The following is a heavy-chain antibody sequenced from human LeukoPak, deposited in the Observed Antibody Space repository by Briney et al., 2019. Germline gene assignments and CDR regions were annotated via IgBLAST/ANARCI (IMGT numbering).Heavy chain of an antibody. Sequence: ASVKVSCKASGYTFTGYYIHWVRQAPGQGLEWMGWINPNSGGTNYAQKFQGRVTATRDTSINTAYMELSRLRSDDTAVYYCARGRAGTTSWFDPWGQGTLVTVSS. CDR2: INPNSGGT. D-gene: IGHD6-19*01. V-gene: IGHV1-2*02. J-gene: IGHJ5*02. CDR1: GYTFTGYY. CDR3: ARGRAGTTSWFDP.